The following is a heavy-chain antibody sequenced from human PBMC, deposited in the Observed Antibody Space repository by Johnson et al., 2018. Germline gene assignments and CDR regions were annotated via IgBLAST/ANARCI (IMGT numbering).Heavy chain of an antibody. V-gene: IGHV3-74*01. CDR2: INSDGSST. J-gene: IGHJ3*02. CDR3: ARSPTKLRWVGDDAFDI. CDR1: GFTFSSYW. D-gene: IGHD3-10*01. Sequence: EVQLVESGGGLVQPGGSLRLSCAASGFTFSSYWMHWVRQAPGKGLVWVSRINSDGSSTSYADSVKGRFTISRDNAQKTRYLQMHSLRAEDTAVYYCARSPTKLRWVGDDAFDIWGQGTMVTVSS.